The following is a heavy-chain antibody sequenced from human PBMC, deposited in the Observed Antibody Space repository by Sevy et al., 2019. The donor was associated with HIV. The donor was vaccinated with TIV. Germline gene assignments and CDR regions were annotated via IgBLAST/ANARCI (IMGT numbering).Heavy chain of an antibody. D-gene: IGHD1-26*01. V-gene: IGHV4-39*02. CDR2: VFYSGST. CDR3: ARGGPTGEWFDP. Sequence: SETLSLTCSVSGGSFSSSPYYWAWIRQPPGQGLEWIGSVFYSGSTYYTPSLKSRVTISVDTSKTHFSLKLRSVTAADTAVYYWARGGPTGEWFDPWGQGTLVTVSS. J-gene: IGHJ5*02. CDR1: GGSFSSSPYY.